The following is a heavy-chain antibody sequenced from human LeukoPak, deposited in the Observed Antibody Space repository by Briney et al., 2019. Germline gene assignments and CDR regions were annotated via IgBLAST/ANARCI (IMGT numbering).Heavy chain of an antibody. D-gene: IGHD6-13*01. V-gene: IGHV1-69*02. CDR2: IIPILGIA. J-gene: IGHJ4*02. Sequence: GSSVKVSCKASGGTFSSYTISWVRQAPGQGLESMGRIIPILGIANYAQKFQGRVTITADKSTSTAYMELSSLRSEDTAVYYCASGVGIAAAGPTNDYWGQGTLVTVSS. CDR1: GGTFSSYT. CDR3: ASGVGIAAAGPTNDY.